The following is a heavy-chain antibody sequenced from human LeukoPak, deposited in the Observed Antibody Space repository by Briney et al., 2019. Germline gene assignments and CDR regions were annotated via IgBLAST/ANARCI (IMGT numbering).Heavy chain of an antibody. CDR3: ARAPVRSSWYDY. D-gene: IGHD6-13*01. J-gene: IGHJ4*02. Sequence: ASVKVSCKASGYTFTSYGISWVRQAPGQGLEWMGWISAYNGNTNYAQKFQGRVTMTRDTSISTAYMELSRLRSDDTAVYYRARAPVRSSWYDYWGQGTLVTVSS. V-gene: IGHV1-18*01. CDR2: ISAYNGNT. CDR1: GYTFTSYG.